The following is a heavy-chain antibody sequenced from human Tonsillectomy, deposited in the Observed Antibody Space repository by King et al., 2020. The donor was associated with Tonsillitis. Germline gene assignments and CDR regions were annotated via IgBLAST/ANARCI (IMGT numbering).Heavy chain of an antibody. J-gene: IGHJ3*02. CDR3: ARSSIAARNRFDAFDI. D-gene: IGHD6-6*01. V-gene: IGHV4-39*01. CDR2: IYYSGST. Sequence: QLQESGPGLVKPSETLSLTCTVSGGSISSSSYYWCWIRQPPGKGLEWIGSIYYSGSTYYNPSLKSRVTISVNTSKNQFSLTLCPVTAADTAVDHCARSSIAARNRFDAFDIWGKGTMVTVSS. CDR1: GGSISSSSYY.